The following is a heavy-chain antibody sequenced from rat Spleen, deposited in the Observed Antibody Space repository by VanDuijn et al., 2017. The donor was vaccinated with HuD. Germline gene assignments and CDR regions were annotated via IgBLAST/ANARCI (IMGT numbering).Heavy chain of an antibody. V-gene: IGHV5-46*01. CDR2: ITNSGGST. CDR3: TREGNSGYDY. Sequence: EVQLVESGGGLVQPGRSMKLSCAPSGFTFSGFPMAWVRQAPGKGLEWVASITNSGGSTYYPDSVKGRFTISRDNAQNTLYLQMNSLRSEDTATYYCTREGNSGYDYWGQGVMVTVSS. CDR1: GFTFSGFP. D-gene: IGHD4-3*01. J-gene: IGHJ2*01.